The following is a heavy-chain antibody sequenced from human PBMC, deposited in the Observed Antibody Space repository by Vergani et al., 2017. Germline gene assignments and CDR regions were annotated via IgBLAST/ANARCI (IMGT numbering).Heavy chain of an antibody. CDR2: IYPGDSDT. J-gene: IGHJ6*03. Sequence: EVQLVQSGAEVKKPGESLKISCKGSGYSFTSYWIGWVRQMPGKGLEWMGIIYPGDSDTRYSPSFQGQVTIPADKSISTAYLQWSSLKASDTAMDYCARQRGYCSSTSCARRYYYMDVWGKGTTVTVSS. D-gene: IGHD2-2*01. CDR3: ARQRGYCSSTSCARRYYYMDV. V-gene: IGHV5-51*01. CDR1: GYSFTSYW.